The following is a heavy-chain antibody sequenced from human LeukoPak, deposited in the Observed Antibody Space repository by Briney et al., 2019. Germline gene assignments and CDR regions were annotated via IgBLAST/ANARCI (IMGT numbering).Heavy chain of an antibody. CDR2: IKSKTDGGTT. Sequence: GGSLRLSCAASGFTFSNAWMSWVRQAPGKGLEWVGRIKSKTDGGTTDYAAPVKGRFTISRDDSKNTLYLQMNSLKTEDTAVYYCTTDRYNWNYEDWFDPWGQGTLVTVSS. D-gene: IGHD1-7*01. J-gene: IGHJ5*02. CDR3: TTDRYNWNYEDWFDP. CDR1: GFTFSNAW. V-gene: IGHV3-15*01.